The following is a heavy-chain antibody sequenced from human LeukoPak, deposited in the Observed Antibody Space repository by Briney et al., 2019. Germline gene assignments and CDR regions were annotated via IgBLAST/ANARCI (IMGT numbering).Heavy chain of an antibody. J-gene: IGHJ4*02. CDR1: GGSISNTNW. CDR2: ISLTGLT. D-gene: IGHD2-8*01. V-gene: IGHV4-4*02. Sequence: SETLSLTCGVSGGSISNTNWWSWVRQPPGQGLEWIGEISLTGLTHYNPSLESRVTVSLDKSKNQLSLNLISVTAADTAVYYCSRENGAFSPFGYWGQGTLVTVLS. CDR3: SRENGAFSPFGY.